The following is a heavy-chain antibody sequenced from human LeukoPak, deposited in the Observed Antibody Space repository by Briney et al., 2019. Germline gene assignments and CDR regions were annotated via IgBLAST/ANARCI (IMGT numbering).Heavy chain of an antibody. CDR2: IYSGGST. V-gene: IGHV3-66*01. CDR3: ARDKFDIVVVTAIYYYYYMDV. J-gene: IGHJ6*03. Sequence: GGSLRLPCAASEFSVGSNYMTWVRQAPGKGLEWVSLIYSGGSTYYADSVKGRFTISRDNSKNTLYLQMNSLRAEDTAVYYCARDKFDIVVVTAIYYYYYMDVWGKGTTVTVSS. D-gene: IGHD2-21*02. CDR1: EFSVGSNY.